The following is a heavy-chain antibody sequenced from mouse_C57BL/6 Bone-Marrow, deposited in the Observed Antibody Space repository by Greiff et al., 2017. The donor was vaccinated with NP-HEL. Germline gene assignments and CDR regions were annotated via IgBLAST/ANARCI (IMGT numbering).Heavy chain of an antibody. Sequence: QVQLQQPGAELVRPGSSVKLSCKASGYTFTSYWMDWVKQRPGQGLEWIGNIYPSDSETHYNQKFKDKATLTVDKSSSTAYMQLSSLTSEDSAVYYCARGIYDGYFWFAYWGQGTLVTVSA. CDR3: ARGIYDGYFWFAY. J-gene: IGHJ3*01. CDR2: IYPSDSET. V-gene: IGHV1-61*01. D-gene: IGHD2-3*01. CDR1: GYTFTSYW.